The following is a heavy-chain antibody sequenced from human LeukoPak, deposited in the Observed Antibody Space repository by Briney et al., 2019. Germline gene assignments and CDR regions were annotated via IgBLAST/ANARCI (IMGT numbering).Heavy chain of an antibody. D-gene: IGHD4-17*01. V-gene: IGHV1-69*06. CDR3: ARTRPMTTVTYYFDY. Sequence: ASVKVSCKASGGTLSSYAISWVRQAPGQGLEWMGGIIPIFGTANYAQKFQGRVTITADKSTSTAYMELSSLRSEDTAVYYCARTRPMTTVTYYFDYWGQGTLVTVSS. J-gene: IGHJ4*02. CDR1: GGTLSSYA. CDR2: IIPIFGTA.